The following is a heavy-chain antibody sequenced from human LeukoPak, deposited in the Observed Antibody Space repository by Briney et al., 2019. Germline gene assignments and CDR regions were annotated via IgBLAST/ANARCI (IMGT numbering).Heavy chain of an antibody. D-gene: IGHD6-19*01. CDR3: AKDRLVAVAGTFVSAEYFQH. CDR1: GFTFSSYW. V-gene: IGHV3-23*01. Sequence: GGSLRLTCAASGFTFSSYWMSWVRQAPGKGLEWVSAISGSGGSTYYADSVKGRFTISRDNSKNTLYLQMNSLRAEDTAVYYCAKDRLVAVAGTFVSAEYFQHWGQGTLVTVSS. J-gene: IGHJ1*01. CDR2: ISGSGGST.